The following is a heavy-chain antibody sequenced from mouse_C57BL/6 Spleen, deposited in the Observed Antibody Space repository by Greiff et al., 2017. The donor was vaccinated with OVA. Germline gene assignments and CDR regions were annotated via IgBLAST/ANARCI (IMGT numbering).Heavy chain of an antibody. V-gene: IGHV1-54*01. J-gene: IGHJ3*01. Sequence: QVQLQQSGAELVRPGTSVKVSCKASGYAFTNYFIDWVKQRPGQGLEWIGVINPGSGGTNYNEKFKGKATLTADKSSSTAYMQLSSLTSEDSAVYCCAREGDVIHFAYWGQGTLVTVSA. CDR2: INPGSGGT. CDR3: AREGDVIHFAY. CDR1: GYAFTNYF.